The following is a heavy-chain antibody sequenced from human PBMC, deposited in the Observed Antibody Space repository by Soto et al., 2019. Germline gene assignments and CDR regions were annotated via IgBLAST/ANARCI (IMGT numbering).Heavy chain of an antibody. CDR2: ISGGGSGR. D-gene: IGHD3-10*01. Sequence: VQLVDSGGGLVQPGGSLRLSCAASGFTFGSYAMTWVRQAPGKGLEWVSGISGGGSGRYSSYSVEACFTISRDNLKNLLYLQNNSMRAEDPAVYFCPRVRFPSAPRRPLDHYFIGIWGNGTTITVSS. CDR1: GFTFGSYA. J-gene: IGHJ6*03. CDR3: PRVRFPSAPRRPLDHYFIGI. V-gene: IGHV3-23*04.